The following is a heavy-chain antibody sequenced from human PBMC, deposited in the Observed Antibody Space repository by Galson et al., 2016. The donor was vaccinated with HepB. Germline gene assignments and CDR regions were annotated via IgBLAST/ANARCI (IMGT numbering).Heavy chain of an antibody. CDR3: AGDGDIVVPVSADDAFDL. CDR2: INPDTGAS. D-gene: IGHD2-15*01. Sequence: SVKVSCKASGYSLSDYNLHWVRQAPGQGLEWMGWINPDTGASNCTQRFQGRVFMASDTSISTAYLELRSLRSGDTATYYCAGDGDIVVPVSADDAFDLWGQGTMVTV. J-gene: IGHJ3*01. V-gene: IGHV1-2*02. CDR1: GYSLSDYN.